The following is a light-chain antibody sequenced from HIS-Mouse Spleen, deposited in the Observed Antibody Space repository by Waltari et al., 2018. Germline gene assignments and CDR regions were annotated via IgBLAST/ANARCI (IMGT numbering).Light chain of an antibody. CDR1: SRYVGSYNL. V-gene: IGLV2-23*03. CDR2: EGS. CDR3: CSYAGSSTFDVV. Sequence: QSALTQPASVSGSPGRSITISCTGTSRYVGSYNLVSLYQQHPGKAPKLMIYEGSKRPSGVSNRFSGSKSGNTASLTISGLQAEDEADYYCCSYAGSSTFDVVFGGGTKLTVL. J-gene: IGLJ2*01.